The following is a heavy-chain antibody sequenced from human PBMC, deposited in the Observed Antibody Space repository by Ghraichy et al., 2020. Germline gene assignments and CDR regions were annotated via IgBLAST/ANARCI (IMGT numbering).Heavy chain of an antibody. V-gene: IGHV3-23*01. D-gene: IGHD7-27*01. J-gene: IGHJ4*02. CDR1: EFTFSNYV. Sequence: GESLNISCTASEFTFSNYVMNWVRQAPGKGLELVSSITDNGGTTYYADSVEGRFTISRDNSRNTLYLQMNSLRVEDTAVYYCARRAAKWGDFDYWGQGTLVTVSS. CDR3: ARRAAKWGDFDY. CDR2: ITDNGGTT.